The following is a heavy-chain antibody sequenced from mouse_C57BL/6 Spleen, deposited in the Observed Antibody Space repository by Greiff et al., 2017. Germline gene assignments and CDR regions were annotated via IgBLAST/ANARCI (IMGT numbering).Heavy chain of an antibody. CDR2: IDPSDSYT. CDR1: GYTFTSYW. CDR3: ATAGIYSNYAFAY. V-gene: IGHV1-50*01. Sequence: QVQLQQPGAELVKPGASVKLSCKASGYTFTSYWMQWVKQRPGQGLEWLGEIDPSDSYTNYNQKFKGKATLTVATSSSTAYMQLSSLTSEDSAVYYCATAGIYSNYAFAYWGQGTLVTVSA. D-gene: IGHD2-5*01. J-gene: IGHJ3*01.